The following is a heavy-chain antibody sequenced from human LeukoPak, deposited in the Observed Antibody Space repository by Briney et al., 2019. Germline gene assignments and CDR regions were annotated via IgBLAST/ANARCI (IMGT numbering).Heavy chain of an antibody. CDR3: ARVDSSGYHLFDY. J-gene: IGHJ4*02. D-gene: IGHD3-22*01. V-gene: IGHV4-59*01. CDR1: GGSISSYY. CDR2: IYYSGST. Sequence: TPSETLSLTCIVSGGSISSYYWSWIRQPPGKGLEWIGYIYYSGSTNYNPSLKSRVTISVDTSKNQFSLKLSSVTAADTAVYYCARVDSSGYHLFDYWGQGTLVTVSS.